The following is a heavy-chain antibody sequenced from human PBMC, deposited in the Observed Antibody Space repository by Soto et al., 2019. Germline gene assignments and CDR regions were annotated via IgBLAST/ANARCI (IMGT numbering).Heavy chain of an antibody. V-gene: IGHV4-34*01. CDR3: ARGLGRILGARWANAFDI. CDR1: GGTCIGYY. Sequence: PLETQPHTSTVYGGTCIGYYWSWIRQPTGKGLEWIGEINHSGSTNYNPSLKSRVTISVDTSKNQFSLKLSSVTAADTAVYYCARGLGRILGARWANAFDIWGQGTMVTVSS. CDR2: INHSGST. J-gene: IGHJ3*02. D-gene: IGHD7-27*01.